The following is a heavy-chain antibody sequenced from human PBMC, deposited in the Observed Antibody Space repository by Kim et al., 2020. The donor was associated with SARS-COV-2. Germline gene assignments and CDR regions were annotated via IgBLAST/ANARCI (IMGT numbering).Heavy chain of an antibody. CDR3: ARGSDPIAP. V-gene: IGHV3-21*01. J-gene: IGHJ4*02. D-gene: IGHD6-13*01. Sequence: SYIYYADSVKGRFTISRDNAKNSLYLQMNSLRAEDTAVYYCARGSDPIAPWGQGTLVTVSS. CDR2: SYI.